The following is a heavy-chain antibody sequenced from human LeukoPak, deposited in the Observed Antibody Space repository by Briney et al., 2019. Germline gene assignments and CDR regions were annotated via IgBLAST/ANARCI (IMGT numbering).Heavy chain of an antibody. V-gene: IGHV3-9*01. Sequence: PGGSLRLSCAASGFTFDDYAMHWVRQAPGKGLEWVSGISWNSGSIGYADSVKGRFTISRDNAKNSLYLQMNSLRADDAAVYYCAREPTSMGSDYWGQGTLVTVSS. D-gene: IGHD5-18*01. J-gene: IGHJ4*02. CDR3: AREPTSMGSDY. CDR1: GFTFDDYA. CDR2: ISWNSGSI.